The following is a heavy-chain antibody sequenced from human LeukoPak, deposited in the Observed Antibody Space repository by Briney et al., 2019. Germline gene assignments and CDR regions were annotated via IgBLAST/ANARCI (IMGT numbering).Heavy chain of an antibody. J-gene: IGHJ4*02. CDR2: IGIRGDT. D-gene: IGHD6-13*01. CDR3: ARVGYSSSWYWYYFDY. Sequence: GGSLRLSCAASGFTFIDYDMHWVRQVIGKGLEWVSAIGIRGDTHYSGSVKGRFTISRENAESSLYLQMNSLRAEDTAVYYCARVGYSSSWYWYYFDYWGQGTLVTVSS. V-gene: IGHV3-13*01. CDR1: GFTFIDYD.